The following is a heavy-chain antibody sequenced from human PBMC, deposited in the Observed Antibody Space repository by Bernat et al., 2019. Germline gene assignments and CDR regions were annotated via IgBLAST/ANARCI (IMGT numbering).Heavy chain of an antibody. Sequence: EVQLVESGGGLVKPGGSLRLSCAASGFTFSNVWMSWVRQAPGKGLEWVGRIKSKTDGGTTDYAAPVKGRFTISRDDSKNTLYLQMNSLKTEDTAVYYCTTHNHFDYYDILTGVQQFDYWGQGTLVTVSS. CDR1: GFTFSNVW. CDR2: IKSKTDGGTT. V-gene: IGHV3-15*01. D-gene: IGHD3-9*01. J-gene: IGHJ4*02. CDR3: TTHNHFDYYDILTGVQQFDY.